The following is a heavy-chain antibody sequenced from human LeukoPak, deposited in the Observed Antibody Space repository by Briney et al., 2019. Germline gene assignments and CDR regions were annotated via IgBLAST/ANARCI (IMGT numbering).Heavy chain of an antibody. CDR2: IYTSGST. J-gene: IGHJ5*02. V-gene: IGHV4-4*09. D-gene: IGHD6-25*01. CDR1: GGSISSYY. CDR3: ARLGWSSSEYKSVIVYNWFDP. Sequence: SETLSLTCTVSGGSISSYYWSWIRQPPGKGLEWIGYIYTSGSTNYNPSLKSRVTISVDTSKNQFSLKLSSVTAGDTAVYYCARLGWSSSEYKSVIVYNWFDPWGQGTLVTVSS.